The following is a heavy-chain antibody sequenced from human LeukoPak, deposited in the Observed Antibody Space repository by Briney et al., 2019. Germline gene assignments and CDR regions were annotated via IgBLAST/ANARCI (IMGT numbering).Heavy chain of an antibody. V-gene: IGHV5-51*01. CDR3: ARRGVAVAGTGVAFDI. CDR2: IYPGDSDT. CDR1: GYSFTSYW. Sequence: GESLKISCKGSGYSFTSYWIGWVRQMPGKGLEWMGIIYPGDSDTRYSPSFQGQVTISADKSISTAYLQWSSLKASDTATYYCARRGVAVAGTGVAFDIWGQGTMVTVSS. J-gene: IGHJ3*02. D-gene: IGHD6-19*01.